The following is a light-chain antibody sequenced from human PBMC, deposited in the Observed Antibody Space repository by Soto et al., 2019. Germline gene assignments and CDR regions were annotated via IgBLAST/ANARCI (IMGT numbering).Light chain of an antibody. Sequence: EIVLTQSPGTLSLSPGERATRSCRASQSVSSSNLAWYQQKPGQAPRLLIYGASSRATGIPDRFSGSGSGTDFTLTISRLEPEDFAVYYCQQYDSSLLTFGGGTKVEIK. J-gene: IGKJ4*01. CDR3: QQYDSSLLT. CDR2: GAS. V-gene: IGKV3-20*01. CDR1: QSVSSSN.